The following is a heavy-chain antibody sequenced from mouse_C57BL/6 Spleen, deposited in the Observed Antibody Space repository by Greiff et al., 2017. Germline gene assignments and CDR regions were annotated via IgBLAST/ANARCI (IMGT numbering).Heavy chain of an antibody. Sequence: VQLQQPGAELVKPGASVKLSCKASGYTFTSYWMHWVKQRPGQGLEWIGMLNPNSGSTNYNAKFKSKATLHVDKSSSTAYMQLSSLTSEDSAVYYCASSIHYYGSSWGYFDVWGTGTTVTVSS. J-gene: IGHJ1*03. CDR1: GYTFTSYW. CDR2: LNPNSGST. V-gene: IGHV1-64*01. CDR3: ASSIHYYGSSWGYFDV. D-gene: IGHD1-1*01.